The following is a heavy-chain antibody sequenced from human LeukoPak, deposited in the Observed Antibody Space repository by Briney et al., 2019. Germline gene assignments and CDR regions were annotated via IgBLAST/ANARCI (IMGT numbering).Heavy chain of an antibody. J-gene: IGHJ4*02. CDR3: ARDLRHSGYDLYDY. V-gene: IGHV3-7*01. CDR1: GFTFSNYW. Sequence: GGSLRLSCAASGFTFSNYWMGWVRQAPGKGLEWVANIKQDGSEIYYVDSVKGRFTISRDTAKDSLYLQMNSLRAEDTAVYYCARDLRHSGYDLYDYWGQGTLVTVSS. D-gene: IGHD5-12*01. CDR2: IKQDGSEI.